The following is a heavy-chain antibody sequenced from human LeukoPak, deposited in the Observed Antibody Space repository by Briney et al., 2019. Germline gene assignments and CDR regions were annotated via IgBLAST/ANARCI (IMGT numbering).Heavy chain of an antibody. Sequence: SVRVSCKASGGTFSSYAISWVRQAPGQGLEWMGGIIPIFGTANYAQKFQGRVTITADESTSTAYMQLSSLRSEDTAMYYCARRTGHRWFDPWGQGTLVTVSS. CDR1: GGTFSSYA. D-gene: IGHD2-8*02. CDR3: ARRTGHRWFDP. CDR2: IIPIFGTA. V-gene: IGHV1-69*13. J-gene: IGHJ5*02.